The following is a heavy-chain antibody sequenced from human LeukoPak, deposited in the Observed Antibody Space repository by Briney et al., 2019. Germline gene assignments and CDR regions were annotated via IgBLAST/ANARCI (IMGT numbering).Heavy chain of an antibody. J-gene: IGHJ6*04. CDR1: GGSVSSGSYY. V-gene: IGHV4-61*01. Sequence: SETLSLTCTVSGGSVSSGSYYWSWIRQPPGKGLEWTGYIYYSGSTNYNPSLKSRVTISVDTSKNQFSLKLSSVTAADTAVYYCARAADNYYYYYGMDVWGKGTTVTVSS. D-gene: IGHD2-15*01. CDR3: ARAADNYYYYYGMDV. CDR2: IYYSGST.